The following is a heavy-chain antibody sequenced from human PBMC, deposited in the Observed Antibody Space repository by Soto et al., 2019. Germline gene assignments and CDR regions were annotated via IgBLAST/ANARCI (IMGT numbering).Heavy chain of an antibody. D-gene: IGHD3-10*01. V-gene: IGHV4-39*01. Sequence: QLQLRESGPGLVRPSETLSLTCSVSGASINNFAYYWGWIRQPPGKGMEGIGTVYYNENTYYNPSLRSRVAISVDTAKHQFSLNLRSVTAADTAVYFCARRERYYGSPGWFDPWGQGTLVTVSS. CDR3: ARRERYYGSPGWFDP. CDR2: VYYNENT. CDR1: GASINNFAYY. J-gene: IGHJ5*01.